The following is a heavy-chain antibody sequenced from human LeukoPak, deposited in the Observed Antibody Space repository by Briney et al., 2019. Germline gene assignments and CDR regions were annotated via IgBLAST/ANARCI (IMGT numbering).Heavy chain of an antibody. CDR3: ARGRYSSSWYGGDYFDY. J-gene: IGHJ4*02. Sequence: SETLSLTCAVYGGSFSGYYWSWIRQPPGKGLEWIGEINHSGSTNYNPSLKSRVTISVDTSKNQFSLKLSSVTAADTAVYYCARGRYSSSWYGGDYFDYWGQGTLVTVSS. D-gene: IGHD6-13*01. CDR1: GGSFSGYY. V-gene: IGHV4-34*01. CDR2: INHSGST.